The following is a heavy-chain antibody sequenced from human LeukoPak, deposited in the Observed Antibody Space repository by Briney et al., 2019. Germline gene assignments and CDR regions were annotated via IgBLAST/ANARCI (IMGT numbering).Heavy chain of an antibody. CDR1: GFTFSSYG. D-gene: IGHD3-10*01. CDR3: ARDPRSTYYYGSGSKSGAFDI. V-gene: IGHV3-23*01. J-gene: IGHJ3*02. CDR2: ISGSGGST. Sequence: GGSLRLSCAASGFTFSSYGMSWVRQAPGKGLEWVSAISGSGGSTYYADSVKGRFTISRDNSKNTLYLQMNSLRAEDTAVYYCARDPRSTYYYGSGSKSGAFDIWGQGTMVTVSS.